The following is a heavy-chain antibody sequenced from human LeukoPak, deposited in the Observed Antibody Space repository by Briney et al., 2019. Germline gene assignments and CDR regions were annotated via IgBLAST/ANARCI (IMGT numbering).Heavy chain of an antibody. J-gene: IGHJ4*02. D-gene: IGHD3-10*01. CDR1: EYSFSSYW. CDR3: ARRRSSTLIDY. V-gene: IGHV5-51*01. Sequence: NRGESLKISCKGSEYSFSSYWIAWVRQMPGKGLEWMGIIYPGDSDTTYSPSFQGQVTISADKSISAAYLQWNSLKASDTAMYFCARRRSSTLIDYWGQGTLVTVSS. CDR2: IYPGDSDT.